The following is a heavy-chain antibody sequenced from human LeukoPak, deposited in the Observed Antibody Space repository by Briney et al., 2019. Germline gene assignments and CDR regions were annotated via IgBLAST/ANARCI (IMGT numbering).Heavy chain of an antibody. CDR2: ISNSGSVI. V-gene: IGHV3-48*03. CDR3: ASRVVGARFDY. D-gene: IGHD1-26*01. Sequence: PGGSVRLSCAGSGFTFSNYEMNWVRQAPGKGLEWVSFISNSGSVIFYAVSVKGRFTISRDNAKSSLYLEMNSLRAEDTAIYYCASRVVGARFDYWGHRTLVTVSS. CDR1: GFTFSNYE. J-gene: IGHJ4*01.